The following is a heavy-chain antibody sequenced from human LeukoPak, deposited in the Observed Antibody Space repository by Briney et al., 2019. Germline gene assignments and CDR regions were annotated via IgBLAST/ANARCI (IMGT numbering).Heavy chain of an antibody. CDR1: GYSFTTYY. CDR3: ARDEITTEENDFDY. D-gene: IGHD1-1*01. J-gene: IGHJ4*02. V-gene: IGHV1-46*01. Sequence: ASVKVPCKASGYSFTTYYIHWVRQAPGQGLDWVAIINPSDGWTKYAQRFQGRVTLTRDTSTSTVYMELGSLTSEDTAVYYCARDEITTEENDFDYWGQGTLVTVSS. CDR2: INPSDGWT.